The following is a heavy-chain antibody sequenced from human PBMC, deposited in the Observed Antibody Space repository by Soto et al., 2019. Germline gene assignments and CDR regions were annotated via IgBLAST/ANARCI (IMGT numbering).Heavy chain of an antibody. CDR2: ISQSGNT. CDR1: SGSSSGYY. Sequence: SETLSLTCSIYSGSSSGYYWSWIRQPPGKGLEWIGEISQSGNTNYSPSLKSRVSISIDTSKKQFSLNLASVSAADTAVYYCARAPKVSGSSQTRPDFWGQGTLVTVSS. CDR3: ARAPKVSGSSQTRPDF. V-gene: IGHV4-34*01. D-gene: IGHD6-6*01. J-gene: IGHJ4*02.